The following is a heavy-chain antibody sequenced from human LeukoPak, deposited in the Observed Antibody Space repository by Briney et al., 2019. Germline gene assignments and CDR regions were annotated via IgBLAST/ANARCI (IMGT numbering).Heavy chain of an antibody. J-gene: IGHJ3*02. V-gene: IGHV1-69*06. CDR2: IIPIFGTA. CDR3: AREICGGMRVDAFDI. D-gene: IGHD4-23*01. Sequence: SVKVSCKASGGTFSSYAISWVRQAPGQGLEWMGGIIPIFGTANYAQKFQGRVTITADKSTSTAYMELSSLRSEDTAVYYCAREICGGMRVDAFDIWGQGTMVTVSS. CDR1: GGTFSSYA.